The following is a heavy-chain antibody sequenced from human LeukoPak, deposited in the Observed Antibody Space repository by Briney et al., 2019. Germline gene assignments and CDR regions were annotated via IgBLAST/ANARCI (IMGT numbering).Heavy chain of an antibody. J-gene: IGHJ4*02. V-gene: IGHV3-74*01. CDR2: IKTDGSTT. CDR1: GFTFSSSW. D-gene: IGHD2-15*01. Sequence: GGSLRLSCAVSGFTFSSSWVHWVRQAPGKGLVWVSHIKTDGSTTAYADSVKGRFTISRDNAKNTLYLQMNSLRAEDTAVYYCAKVRLYCSGGSSCYYHPFDYWGQGTLVTVSS. CDR3: AKVRLYCSGGSSCYYHPFDY.